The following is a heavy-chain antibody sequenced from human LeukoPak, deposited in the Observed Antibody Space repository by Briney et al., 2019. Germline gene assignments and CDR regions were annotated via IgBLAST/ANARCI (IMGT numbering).Heavy chain of an antibody. V-gene: IGHV4-34*01. CDR2: INHSGST. J-gene: IGHJ3*02. D-gene: IGHD4-17*01. Sequence: PSDTLSLTCAVYGGSFSGYYWSWIRQPPGKGLEWIGEINHSGSTNYNPSLKSRVTISVDTSKNQFSLKLSSVTAADTAVYYCAREGFDGDYDIDAFDIWGQGTMVTVSS. CDR3: AREGFDGDYDIDAFDI. CDR1: GGSFSGYY.